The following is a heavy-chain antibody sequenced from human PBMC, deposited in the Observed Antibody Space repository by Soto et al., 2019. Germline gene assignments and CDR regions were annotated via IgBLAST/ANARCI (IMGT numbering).Heavy chain of an antibody. D-gene: IGHD2-21*01. Sequence: SETLSLTCNVSGGSISSGGYYWSWIRQHPGKGLEWIGYIYHSGSTYFNPSLKSRLIMSVDTSKNQFSLKLTSVTAADTAVYYCARGGSHIAINYFDCWGQGTLVTVSS. CDR2: IYHSGST. V-gene: IGHV4-31*03. CDR1: GGSISSGGYY. CDR3: ARGGSHIAINYFDC. J-gene: IGHJ4*02.